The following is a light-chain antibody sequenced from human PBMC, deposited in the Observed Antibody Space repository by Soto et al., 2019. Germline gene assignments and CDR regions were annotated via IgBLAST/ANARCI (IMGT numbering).Light chain of an antibody. J-gene: IGKJ3*01. V-gene: IGKV3D-15*01. CDR3: QQYSDFLIS. Sequence: ETVMTQSPGTLSVSPGESATLSCGTSQSVSSNLAWYQQKPGQAPRLLIYGASTRATGIPARFSGSGSGTEFTLTITNLQPADFATYYCQQYSDFLISFGPGTTVDFK. CDR2: GAS. CDR1: QSVSSN.